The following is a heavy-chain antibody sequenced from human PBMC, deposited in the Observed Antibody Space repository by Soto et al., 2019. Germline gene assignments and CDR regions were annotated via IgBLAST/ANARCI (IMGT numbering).Heavy chain of an antibody. CDR2: IYYSGST. CDR3: ARAMTTIFGVVIVSDAFDI. CDR1: GGSISSGGYY. Sequence: QVQLQESGPGLVKPSQTLSLTCTVSGGSISSGGYYWSWIRQHPGKGLEWIGYIYYSGSTYYNPSLKSRVTISVDTSKNQFSLKLSSVTAADTAVYYCARAMTTIFGVVIVSDAFDIWGQGTMVTVSS. D-gene: IGHD3-3*01. J-gene: IGHJ3*02. V-gene: IGHV4-31*03.